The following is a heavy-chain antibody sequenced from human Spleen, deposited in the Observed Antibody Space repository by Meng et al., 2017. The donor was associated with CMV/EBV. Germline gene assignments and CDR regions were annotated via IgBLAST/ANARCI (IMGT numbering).Heavy chain of an antibody. Sequence: ASVKVSCKTSGYTFTGYYLHWVRQAPGQGLEWMGWINPNSGATNFAQKFQGRVTMTRDTSISTAYMELRRLTSDDTAVYYCARGPLGEAARPLLYWGPGTLVTVSS. CDR2: INPNSGAT. J-gene: IGHJ4*02. D-gene: IGHD6-6*01. CDR3: ARGPLGEAARPLLY. CDR1: GYTFTGYY. V-gene: IGHV1-2*02.